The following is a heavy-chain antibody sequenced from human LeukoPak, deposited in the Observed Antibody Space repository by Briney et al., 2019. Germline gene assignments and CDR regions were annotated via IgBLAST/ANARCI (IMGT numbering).Heavy chain of an antibody. CDR1: GFTFSSYE. CDR3: ARGMGRLGWGDRYYFDS. D-gene: IGHD3-16*01. Sequence: GGSLRLSCAASGFTFSSYEMNWVRQAPGKGLEWVSYISSSGGTIYYADSVKGRVTISRDNAKNSLYLHMNSLRAEDTGVYYCARGMGRLGWGDRYYFDSWGQGILVTVSS. J-gene: IGHJ4*02. CDR2: ISSSGGTI. V-gene: IGHV3-48*03.